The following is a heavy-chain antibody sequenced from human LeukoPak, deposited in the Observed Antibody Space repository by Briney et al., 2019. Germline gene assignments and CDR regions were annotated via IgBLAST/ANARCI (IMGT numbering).Heavy chain of an antibody. CDR2: IYHSGST. CDR1: GGSISSSNW. V-gene: IGHV4-4*02. Sequence: PSGTLSLTCAVSGGSISSSNWWSWVRQPPGKGLEWIGEIYHSGSTNYNPSLKSRVTISVDTSKNQFSLKVISVTAADTAVYYCARGVIAAGGNDFDYWGQGTLVTVSS. CDR3: ARGVIAAGGNDFDY. D-gene: IGHD6-13*01. J-gene: IGHJ4*02.